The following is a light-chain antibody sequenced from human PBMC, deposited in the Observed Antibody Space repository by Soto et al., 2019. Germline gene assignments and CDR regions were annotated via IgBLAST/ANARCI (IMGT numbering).Light chain of an antibody. CDR2: GAS. Sequence: EIVLTHSPSTLSLSARQGATLSCRASQSVSNNYLAWYQQKPGQAPRLLIYGASNRATGIPDRFSGSGSGTDFTLTISRLEPEDFAVYYCQQYGSSGTFGQGTKVDNK. J-gene: IGKJ1*01. CDR3: QQYGSSGT. V-gene: IGKV3-20*01. CDR1: QSVSNNY.